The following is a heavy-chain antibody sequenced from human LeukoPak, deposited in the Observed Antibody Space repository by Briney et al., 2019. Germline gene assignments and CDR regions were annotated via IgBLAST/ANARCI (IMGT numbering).Heavy chain of an antibody. D-gene: IGHD2-15*01. Sequence: GGSLRLSCTASGFTFSSYGMHWVRQAPGKGLEWVALISDDGSNRYYADSVKGRFTISRDSSKNTLYLQMDSLRPEDTAEYYCAKLLREGGSSGPLGYWGQGTLVTVSS. CDR2: ISDDGSNR. CDR3: AKLLREGGSSGPLGY. J-gene: IGHJ4*02. CDR1: GFTFSSYG. V-gene: IGHV3-30*18.